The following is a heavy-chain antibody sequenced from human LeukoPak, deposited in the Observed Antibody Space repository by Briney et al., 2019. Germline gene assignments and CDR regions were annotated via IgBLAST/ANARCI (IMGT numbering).Heavy chain of an antibody. CDR3: ASHYGP. V-gene: IGHV4-39*01. CDR1: GGSIRSSHYY. CDR2: IYDSGST. D-gene: IGHD3-10*01. J-gene: IGHJ5*02. Sequence: PSETLSLTCTVSGGSIRSSHYYWGWIRQPPGKGLGWIGSIYDSGSTYFNPSLTSRVTISVDTPKNQFSLKLHSVTAADTAVYYCASHYGPWGQGTLVTVSS.